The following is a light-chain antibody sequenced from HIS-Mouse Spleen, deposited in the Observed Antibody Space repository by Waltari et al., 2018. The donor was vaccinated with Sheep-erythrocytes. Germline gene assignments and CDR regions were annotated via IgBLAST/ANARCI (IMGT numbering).Light chain of an antibody. J-gene: IGKJ1*01. CDR1: QGISSY. CDR3: QQYYSYPRT. V-gene: IGKV1-8*01. CDR2: AAS. Sequence: PSSFSASTGDRVTITCRASQGISSYLAWYQQKPGKAPKLLIYAASTLQSGVQSRFSGSGSGTDFTLTISCLQSEDFATYYCQQYYSYPRTFGQGTKVEIK.